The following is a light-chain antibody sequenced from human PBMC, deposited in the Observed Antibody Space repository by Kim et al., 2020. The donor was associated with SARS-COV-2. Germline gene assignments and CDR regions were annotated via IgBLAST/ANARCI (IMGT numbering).Light chain of an antibody. V-gene: IGLV3-19*01. CDR1: SLKYYN. CDR2: GKN. J-gene: IGLJ1*01. Sequence: GQTVRITGQGDSLKYYNASCYQQKSGQAPLLVIYGKNQRPSGIPDRFSSSTSGDTASLTITGAQAEDEADYFCSSRDTIDNRPFYVFGPGTKVTVL. CDR3: SSRDTIDNRPFYV.